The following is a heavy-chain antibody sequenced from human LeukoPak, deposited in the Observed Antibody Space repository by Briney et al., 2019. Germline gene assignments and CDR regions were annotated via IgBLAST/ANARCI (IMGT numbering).Heavy chain of an antibody. Sequence: ASVKVSCKASGGTFSGHAISWVRQAPGQGLEWMGGTIPIFGATNYTQRFQGRITITTDESTTTAYMELTSLRSEDTAVYFCAGGDPFNYYKDVWGKGTSVTVFS. CDR1: GGTFSGHA. J-gene: IGHJ6*03. CDR3: AGGDPFNYYKDV. D-gene: IGHD4-17*01. V-gene: IGHV1-69*05. CDR2: TIPIFGAT.